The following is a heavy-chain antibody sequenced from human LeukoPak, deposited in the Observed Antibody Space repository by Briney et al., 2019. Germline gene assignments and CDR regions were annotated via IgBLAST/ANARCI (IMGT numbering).Heavy chain of an antibody. V-gene: IGHV3-30*03. Sequence: AGGSLRLSCAASGFTFSSYGMHWVRQAPGKGLEWVAVVSYDGSNKKYADSVKGRFTISRDNGKNSLYLQMNRLRAEDTAVYYCARPRGCGSSRCNNFDYWGQGTLVTVSS. J-gene: IGHJ4*02. D-gene: IGHD2-2*01. CDR2: VSYDGSNK. CDR3: ARPRGCGSSRCNNFDY. CDR1: GFTFSSYG.